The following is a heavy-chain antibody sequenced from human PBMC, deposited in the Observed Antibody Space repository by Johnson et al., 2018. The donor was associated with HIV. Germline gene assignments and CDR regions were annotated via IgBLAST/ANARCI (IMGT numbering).Heavy chain of an antibody. J-gene: IGHJ3*02. CDR3: ARVRDYGDAFDI. Sequence: QVQLVESGGGVVQPGRCLRLSCAASGFTFSSYAMHWVRQAPGKGLEWVAVIWYDGSNKYYADSVKGRFTISRDNSKNTLYLQMNSLRAEDTAVYYCARVRDYGDAFDIWGQGTMVTVSS. V-gene: IGHV3-33*08. CDR1: GFTFSSYA. CDR2: IWYDGSNK. D-gene: IGHD4-17*01.